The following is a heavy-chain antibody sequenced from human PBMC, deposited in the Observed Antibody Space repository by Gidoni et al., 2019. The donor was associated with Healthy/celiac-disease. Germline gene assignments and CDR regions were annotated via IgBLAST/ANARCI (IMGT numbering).Heavy chain of an antibody. Sequence: EVQLVQSGAAVKKPGEYLTRSCKGSGYRFPSYWNGWVRQMPGKGLDWMGIIYPGASNTTYSPSCQGQVPISVDKSISTPYRQWISLKASDTAIYYCARHKSTIFGVVTQPKYYYYCSDVWGQGTTVTVSS. J-gene: IGHJ6*02. CDR2: IYPGASNT. CDR3: ARHKSTIFGVVTQPKYYYYCSDV. V-gene: IGHV5-51*01. D-gene: IGHD3-3*01. CDR1: GYRFPSYW.